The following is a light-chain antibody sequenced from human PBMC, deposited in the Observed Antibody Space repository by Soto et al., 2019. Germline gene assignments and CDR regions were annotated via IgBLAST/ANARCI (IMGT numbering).Light chain of an antibody. V-gene: IGKV1-5*03. Sequence: DIQMTQSPSTLSASVGDRVTITCRASQSISSWLAWYQQKPGKAPKLLIYKASSLESGVPSRFSGSGSGTEFPLTISSLQPDDFATDYCQQYNSYSLTFGGGTKVEIK. CDR1: QSISSW. CDR3: QQYNSYSLT. J-gene: IGKJ4*01. CDR2: KAS.